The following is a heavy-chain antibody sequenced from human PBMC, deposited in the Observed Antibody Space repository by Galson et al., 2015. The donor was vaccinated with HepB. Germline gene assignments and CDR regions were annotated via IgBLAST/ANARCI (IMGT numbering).Heavy chain of an antibody. CDR2: INADNGNT. D-gene: IGHD3-10*01. CDR3: ARVLGRAPEGGSGIFHY. J-gene: IGHJ4*02. CDR1: GYTFINYA. Sequence: SVKVSCKAPGYTFINYAIHWVRQAPGQRLEWMGWINADNGNTRYSQKFQGRVTITRDTSASTAYMELSSLRSEDTAVYYCARVLGRAPEGGSGIFHYWGQGTLVTVSS. V-gene: IGHV1-3*01.